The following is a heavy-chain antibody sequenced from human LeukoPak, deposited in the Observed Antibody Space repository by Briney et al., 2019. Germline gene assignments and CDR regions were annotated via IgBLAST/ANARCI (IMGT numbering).Heavy chain of an antibody. CDR2: ISAYNGNT. CDR3: ARVAGNCGGDCYRLVY. CDR1: GYTFTSYG. V-gene: IGHV1-18*01. D-gene: IGHD2-21*01. J-gene: IGHJ4*02. Sequence: VASVKVSCKASGYTFTSYGISWVRQAPGQGLEWMGWISAYNGNTNYAQKLQGRVTMTTDTSTSTAYMELRSLRSDDTAVYYCARVAGNCGGDCYRLVYWGQGTLVTVAS.